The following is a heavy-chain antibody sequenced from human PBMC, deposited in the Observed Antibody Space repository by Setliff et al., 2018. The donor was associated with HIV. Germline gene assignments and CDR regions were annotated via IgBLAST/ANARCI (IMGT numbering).Heavy chain of an antibody. D-gene: IGHD3-16*01. V-gene: IGHV4-31*03. J-gene: IGHJ4*02. CDR2: IYPSGST. CDR1: GGSIASGGYY. Sequence: SETLSLTCSVSGGSIASGGYYWSWIRQHPGKGLEWIGYIYPSGSTYYNPSLKSRVTISLDTSKNQFSLKLSSVTTADTAVYYCASLSFWGSGSQAGDQDYWGQGTLVTFSS. CDR3: ASLSFWGSGSQAGDQDY.